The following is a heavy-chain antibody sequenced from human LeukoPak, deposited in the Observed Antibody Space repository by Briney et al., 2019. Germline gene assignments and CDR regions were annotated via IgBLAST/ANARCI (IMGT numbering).Heavy chain of an antibody. CDR2: IYYSGST. CDR3: ARVLRITMIVA. J-gene: IGHJ5*02. D-gene: IGHD3-22*01. V-gene: IGHV4-30-4*01. Sequence: IPSETLSLTCTVSGGPISSGDHYWSWIRQPPGKGLEWIGYIYYSGSTDYNPSLKSRVSISVDTSKNQFSLKLNSVTAADTAVYYCARVLRITMIVAWGQGTLVTVSS. CDR1: GGPISSGDHY.